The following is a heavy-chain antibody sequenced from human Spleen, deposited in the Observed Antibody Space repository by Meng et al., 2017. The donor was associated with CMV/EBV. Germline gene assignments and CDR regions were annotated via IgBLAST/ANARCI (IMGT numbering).Heavy chain of an antibody. CDR1: GFSVSVYN. CDR2: ISTSGTYI. D-gene: IGHD2-15*01. Sequence: GESLKISCAASGFSVSVYNFNWVRQTPGKGLEWVSSISTSGTYIFYADSVRGRFTISRDNAKNSLFLQMNSLRAEDTAVYYCAKRARPRDIGGLDAFDIWGQGTMVTVSS. V-gene: IGHV3-21*01. J-gene: IGHJ3*02. CDR3: AKRARPRDIGGLDAFDI.